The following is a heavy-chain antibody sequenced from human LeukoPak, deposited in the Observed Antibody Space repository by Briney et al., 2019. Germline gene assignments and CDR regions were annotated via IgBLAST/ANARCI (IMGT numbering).Heavy chain of an antibody. CDR3: AKGTSSGWYYFDY. CDR1: GGSFSGYY. D-gene: IGHD6-19*01. CDR2: INHSGST. Sequence: SETLSLTCAVYGGSFSGYYWSWIRQPPGKGLEWIGEINHSGSTNYNPSLKSRVTISVDTSKNQFSLKLDSVTAADTAVYYCAKGTSSGWYYFDYWGQGTLVTVSS. J-gene: IGHJ4*02. V-gene: IGHV4-34*01.